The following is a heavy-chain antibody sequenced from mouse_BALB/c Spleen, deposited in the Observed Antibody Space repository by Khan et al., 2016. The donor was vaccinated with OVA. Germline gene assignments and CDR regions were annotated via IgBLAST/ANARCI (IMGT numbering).Heavy chain of an antibody. CDR1: GYTFTSYT. Sequence: VQLVESGAELARPGASVKMSCKASGYTFTSYTIHWIKKRPGQGMEWIGYINPSNGYTNYNQKFKDKATLTTDKSYNTAYLQLNSRTSDDSAVYNCGRDRAVHRNDGWFAYWGQGTIVTVSA. D-gene: IGHD2-14*01. J-gene: IGHJ3*01. V-gene: IGHV1-4*01. CDR3: GRDRAVHRNDGWFAY. CDR2: INPSNGYT.